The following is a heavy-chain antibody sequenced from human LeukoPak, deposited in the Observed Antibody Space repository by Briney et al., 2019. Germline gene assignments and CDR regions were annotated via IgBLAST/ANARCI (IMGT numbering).Heavy chain of an antibody. J-gene: IGHJ4*02. CDR1: GGSISSYY. V-gene: IGHV4-59*01. Sequence: SETLSLTCTVSGGSISSYYWSWIRQPPGKGLEWIGYIYYSGSTNYNPSFKSRVTISVDTSKNQFSLKLSSVTAADTAVYYCARDLYYFGYWGQGTLVTVSS. CDR2: IYYSGST. CDR3: ARDLYYFGY.